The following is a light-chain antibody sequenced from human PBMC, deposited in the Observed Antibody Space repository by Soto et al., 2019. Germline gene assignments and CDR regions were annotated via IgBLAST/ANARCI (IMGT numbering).Light chain of an antibody. Sequence: DIQMTQSPSTLSASVGDRVTITCRASQSISSWLAWYQQKPGKAPKLLIYKASSLESGVPSRLSGSGSGAEFTLTISSLQPDDFATYYCQQYNSHSTFGGGTKVDIK. CDR3: QQYNSHST. V-gene: IGKV1-5*03. CDR2: KAS. J-gene: IGKJ4*02. CDR1: QSISSW.